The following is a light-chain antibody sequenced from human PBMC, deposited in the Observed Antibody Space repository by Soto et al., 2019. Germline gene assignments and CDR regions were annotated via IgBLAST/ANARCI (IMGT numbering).Light chain of an antibody. V-gene: IGKV1-39*01. CDR2: AAS. J-gene: IGKJ5*01. Sequence: DIQMTQSPSPLSASVGDRVTITFRASQSMSNYLNWYQQQPGKAPKLLIYAASSLQSGVPSRFSGSGSGTDFTLTISSLQPEDFATYLCQQTYSIPYTFGQGTRLEIK. CDR3: QQTYSIPYT. CDR1: QSMSNY.